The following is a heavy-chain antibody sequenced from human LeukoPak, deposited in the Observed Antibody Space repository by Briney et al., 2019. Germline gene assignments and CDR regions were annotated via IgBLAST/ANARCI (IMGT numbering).Heavy chain of an antibody. V-gene: IGHV1-46*01. CDR3: ARDRYDSSGYPDYFDY. CDR1: GYTFTSYY. Sequence: GASVKVSCKASGYTFTSYYMHWVRQAPGQGLEWMGIINPSGGSTSYAQKFQGRVTMTRDMSTSTAYMELSSLRSEDTAVYYCARDRYDSSGYPDYFDYWGQGTLVTVSS. J-gene: IGHJ4*02. D-gene: IGHD3-22*01. CDR2: INPSGGST.